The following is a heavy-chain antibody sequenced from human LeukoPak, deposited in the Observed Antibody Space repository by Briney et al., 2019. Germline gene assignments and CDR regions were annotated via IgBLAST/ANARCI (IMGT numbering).Heavy chain of an antibody. J-gene: IGHJ3*02. CDR2: IYHSEST. CDR1: GGSISSGGYP. D-gene: IGHD2-15*01. V-gene: IGHV4-30-2*01. Sequence: SQTLSLTCAVSGGSISSGGYPWCWIRQPPGKGLEGIGYIYHSESTYYNPSLKSRVTITVDRSKNQFSLKLSSVTAADTAVYYCARSLGYCSGGSCRDAFDIWGQGTMVTVSS. CDR3: ARSLGYCSGGSCRDAFDI.